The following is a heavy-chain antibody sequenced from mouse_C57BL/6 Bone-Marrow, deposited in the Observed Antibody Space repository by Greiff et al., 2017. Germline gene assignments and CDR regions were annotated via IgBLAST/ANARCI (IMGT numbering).Heavy chain of an antibody. V-gene: IGHV1-81*01. CDR1: GYTFTSYG. D-gene: IGHD3-3*01. J-gene: IGHJ3*01. Sequence: LQQSGAELARPGASVKLSCKASGYTFTSYGISWVKQRTGQGLEWTGEIYPRSGNTYYNEKFKGKATLTADKSSSTAYMELRSLTSEDSAVYFCARFRGFAYWGQGTLVTVSA. CDR3: ARFRGFAY. CDR2: IYPRSGNT.